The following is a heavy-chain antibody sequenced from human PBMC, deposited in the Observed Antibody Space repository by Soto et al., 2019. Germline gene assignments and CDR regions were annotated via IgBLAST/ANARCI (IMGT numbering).Heavy chain of an antibody. D-gene: IGHD2-2*01. CDR2: IIPIFGTA. J-gene: IGHJ6*02. V-gene: IGHV1-69*13. Sequence: SVKVSCKASGGTFSSYAISWVRQAPGQGLEWMGGIIPIFGTANYAQKFQGRVTITADESTSTAYMELSSLRSEDTAVYYCARDQTAANYYYGMDVWGQGTTVTVSS. CDR3: ARDQTAANYYYGMDV. CDR1: GGTFSSYA.